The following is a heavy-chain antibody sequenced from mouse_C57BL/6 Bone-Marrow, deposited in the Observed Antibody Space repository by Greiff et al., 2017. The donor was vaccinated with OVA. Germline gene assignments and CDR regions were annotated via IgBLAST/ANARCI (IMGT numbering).Heavy chain of an antibody. J-gene: IGHJ1*03. CDR3: ARCHDVPYWYFDV. CDR1: GYAFSSYW. CDR2: IYPGDGDT. D-gene: IGHD2-12*01. V-gene: IGHV1-80*01. Sequence: QVQLQQSGAELVKPGASVKISCKASGYAFSSYWMNWVKQRPGKGLEWIGQIYPGDGDTNYNGKFKGKATLTADKSSSTAYMQLSSLTSEDSAVYFCARCHDVPYWYFDVWGTGTTVTVSS.